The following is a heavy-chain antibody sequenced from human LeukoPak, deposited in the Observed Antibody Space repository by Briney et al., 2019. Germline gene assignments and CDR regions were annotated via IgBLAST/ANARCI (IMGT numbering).Heavy chain of an antibody. CDR1: GFTFSSFD. D-gene: IGHD1-1*01. Sequence: GGSLRLSCAASGFTFSSFDMHWVRHPTGQGLEWVSTIGTASDTYYPGSVEGRFTLSRDNSKNSLYLQMNSLTAGDTAVYYCARGPPRGKYYYMDVWGKGTTVTVSS. CDR2: IGTASDT. CDR3: ARGPPRGKYYYMDV. V-gene: IGHV3-13*01. J-gene: IGHJ6*03.